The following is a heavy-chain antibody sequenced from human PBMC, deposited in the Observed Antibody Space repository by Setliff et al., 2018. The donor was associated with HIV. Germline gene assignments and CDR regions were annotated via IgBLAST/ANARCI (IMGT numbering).Heavy chain of an antibody. Sequence: ASVKVSCKASGYTFNDYGISWVRQAPGHGLEWMGWISGHNGYTNYAQKFQGRVTMTRDASVTTAYMEVNSLTSDDTAVYYCAKGQGPVDYWGQGTLVTVSS. CDR3: AKGQGPVDY. V-gene: IGHV1-18*01. CDR2: ISGHNGYT. J-gene: IGHJ4*02. CDR1: GYTFNDYG.